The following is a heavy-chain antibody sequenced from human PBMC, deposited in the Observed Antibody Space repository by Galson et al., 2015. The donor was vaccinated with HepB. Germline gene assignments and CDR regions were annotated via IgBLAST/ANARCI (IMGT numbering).Heavy chain of an antibody. Sequence: SVKVSCKASGDTCSTHYMHWVRQAPGQGLEWMGGIIPIFGTANYAQKFQGRVTITADESTSTAYMELSSLRSEDTAVYYCASSIKDCSSTSCYPYYFDYWGQGTLVTVSS. D-gene: IGHD2-2*01. CDR2: IIPIFGTA. CDR1: GDTCSTHY. J-gene: IGHJ4*02. CDR3: ASSIKDCSSTSCYPYYFDY. V-gene: IGHV1-69*13.